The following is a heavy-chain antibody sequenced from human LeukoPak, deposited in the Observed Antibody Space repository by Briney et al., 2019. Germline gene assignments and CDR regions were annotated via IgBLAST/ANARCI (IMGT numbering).Heavy chain of an antibody. Sequence: PGGSLRLSCAASGFTFSSYWMHWVRQAPGKGLVWVSRINSDGSSTSYADSVKGRFTISRDNAKNTLYLQMNSLRAEDTAVHYCASPSHYGGSPFDYWGQGTLVTVSS. J-gene: IGHJ4*02. CDR1: GFTFSSYW. D-gene: IGHD4-23*01. CDR2: INSDGSST. CDR3: ASPSHYGGSPFDY. V-gene: IGHV3-74*01.